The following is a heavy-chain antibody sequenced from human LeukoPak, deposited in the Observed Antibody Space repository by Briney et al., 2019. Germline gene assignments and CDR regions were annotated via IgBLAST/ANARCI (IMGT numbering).Heavy chain of an antibody. Sequence: ASVKVSCKASGYTFTSYGISWVRQAPGQGLEWMGWISAYNGNTIYAQKLQGRVTMTTDTSTSTAYMELRSLRSDDTAVYYCARGGAYDSPVGAFDIWGQGTMVTVSS. J-gene: IGHJ3*02. V-gene: IGHV1-18*01. D-gene: IGHD3-16*01. CDR1: GYTFTSYG. CDR2: ISAYNGNT. CDR3: ARGGAYDSPVGAFDI.